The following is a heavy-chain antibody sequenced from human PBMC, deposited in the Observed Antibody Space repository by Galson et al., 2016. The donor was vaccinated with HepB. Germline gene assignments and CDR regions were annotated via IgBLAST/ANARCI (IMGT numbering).Heavy chain of an antibody. D-gene: IGHD6-19*01. J-gene: IGHJ2*01. CDR2: ISGSGSHT. CDR1: GFTFSNFV. Sequence: SLRLSCAASGFTFSNFVISWVRQAPGKGLEWVSGISGSGSHTYYADSVKGRFTISRDNSKNTVYLLMNSLRAEDTAVYYCATGGGQWSHWYFDLWGRGTLVTVSS. CDR3: ATGGGQWSHWYFDL. V-gene: IGHV3-23*01.